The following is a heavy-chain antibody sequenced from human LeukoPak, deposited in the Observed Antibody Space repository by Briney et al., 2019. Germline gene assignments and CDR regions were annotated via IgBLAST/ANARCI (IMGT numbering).Heavy chain of an antibody. CDR2: INPSGGST. Sequence: GASVKVSCKASGYTFTSYYMHWMRQAPGQGLEWMGIINPSGGSTSYAQKFQGRVTMTRDTSTSTVYMELSSLRSEDTAVYYCARSNRDTDFDYWGQGTLVTVSS. D-gene: IGHD1-14*01. CDR1: GYTFTSYY. J-gene: IGHJ4*02. CDR3: ARSNRDTDFDY. V-gene: IGHV1-46*01.